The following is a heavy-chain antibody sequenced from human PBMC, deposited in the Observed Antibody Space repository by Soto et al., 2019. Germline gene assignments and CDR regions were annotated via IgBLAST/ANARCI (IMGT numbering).Heavy chain of an antibody. V-gene: IGHV3-23*01. CDR3: PETPPFYYDSSGYSY. CDR1: GFTFSSYA. J-gene: IGHJ4*02. D-gene: IGHD3-22*01. CDR2: ISGSGGST. Sequence: PGGSLRLSCAASGFTFSSYAMSWVRQAPGKGLEWVSAISGSGGSTYYADSVKGRFTISRDNSKNTLYLQMNSLRAEDTALFFFPETPPFYYDSSGYSYWGQGTLVTVSS.